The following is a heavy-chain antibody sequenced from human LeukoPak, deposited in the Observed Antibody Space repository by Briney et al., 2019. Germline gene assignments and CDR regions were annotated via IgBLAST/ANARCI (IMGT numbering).Heavy chain of an antibody. D-gene: IGHD3-22*01. Sequence: ASVKVSCKASGGTFSSYAISWVRQAPGQGLEWMGGIIPIFGTANYAQKFQGRVTITADESTSTAYMELSSLRSEDTAVYYCATLDYYDSSAYYSDYWGQGTLVTVSS. CDR3: ATLDYYDSSAYYSDY. V-gene: IGHV1-69*13. J-gene: IGHJ4*02. CDR1: GGTFSSYA. CDR2: IIPIFGTA.